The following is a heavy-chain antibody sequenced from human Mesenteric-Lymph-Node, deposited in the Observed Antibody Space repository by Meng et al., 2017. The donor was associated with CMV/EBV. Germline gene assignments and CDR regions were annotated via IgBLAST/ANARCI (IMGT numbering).Heavy chain of an antibody. CDR1: GGSFSGYY. V-gene: IGHV4-34*01. CDR3: ARDRIFGVVTYGMDV. CDR2: INHSVST. J-gene: IGHJ6*02. D-gene: IGHD3-3*02. Sequence: SETLSLTCAVYGGSFSGYYWSWIRQPPGKGLEWIGEINHSVSTKYNPSLKSRVTISVDTSKNQFSLKLSSVTAADTAVYYCARDRIFGVVTYGMDVWGQGTTVTVSS.